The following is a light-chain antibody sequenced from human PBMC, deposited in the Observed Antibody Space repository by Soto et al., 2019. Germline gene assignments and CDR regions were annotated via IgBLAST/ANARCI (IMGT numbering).Light chain of an antibody. J-gene: IGLJ1*01. Sequence: QLVLAQSPSASASLGSSVKLTCTLSSGHSSYIIAWHQQQPGKAPRYLMKLEGSGSYNKGSGVPDRFSGPSSGADRYLTISNLQSEDEADYYCETWDSNTRVFGTGTKVTVL. V-gene: IGLV4-60*03. CDR3: ETWDSNTRV. CDR2: LEGSGSY. CDR1: SGHSSYI.